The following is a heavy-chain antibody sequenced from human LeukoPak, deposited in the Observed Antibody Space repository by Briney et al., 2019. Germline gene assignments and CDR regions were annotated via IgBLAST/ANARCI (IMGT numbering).Heavy chain of an antibody. V-gene: IGHV4-4*07. CDR1: GGSISSYY. D-gene: IGHD5-18*01. CDR3: AIQDTAMDPTSGLWIKIFDY. Sequence: PSETLSLTCTVSGGSISSYYWSWIRQPAGKGLEWIGRIYTSGSTNYNPSLKSRVTMSVDTSKNQFSLKLSSVTAADTAVYYCAIQDTAMDPTSGLWIKIFDYWGQGTLVTVSS. CDR2: IYTSGST. J-gene: IGHJ4*02.